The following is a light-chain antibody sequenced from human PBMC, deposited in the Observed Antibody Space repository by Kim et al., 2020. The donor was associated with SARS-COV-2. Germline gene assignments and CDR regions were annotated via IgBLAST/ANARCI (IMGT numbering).Light chain of an antibody. J-gene: IGLJ2*01. CDR1: SSNIGAGYD. CDR3: QSYDSSLSGPRV. V-gene: IGLV1-40*01. CDR2: GNS. Sequence: ATSSGTGSSSNIGAGYDVHWYQQLPGTAPKLLIYGNSNRPSGVPDRFSGSKSGTSASLAITGLQAEDEADYYCQSYDSSLSGPRVFGGGTQLTVL.